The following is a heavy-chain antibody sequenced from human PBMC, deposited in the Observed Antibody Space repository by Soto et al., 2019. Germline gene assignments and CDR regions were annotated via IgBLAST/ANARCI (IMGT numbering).Heavy chain of an antibody. CDR1: GVTFSSYW. D-gene: IGHD1-1*01. CDR3: AKDERVAITSRGSLNY. V-gene: IGHV3-74*01. Sequence: GGSLRLSCASSGVTFSSYWMHWVRQAPGKGLVWVSRINSDGSSTSYADSVKGRFTISRDNSKNTLYLQMNSLRAEDTAVYYCAKDERVAITSRGSLNYWGQGTLVTVSS. CDR2: INSDGSST. J-gene: IGHJ4*02.